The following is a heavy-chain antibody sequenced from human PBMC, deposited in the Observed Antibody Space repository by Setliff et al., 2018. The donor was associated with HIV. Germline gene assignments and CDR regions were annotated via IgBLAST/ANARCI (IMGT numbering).Heavy chain of an antibody. D-gene: IGHD6-19*01. CDR2: ISAYNGNT. CDR3: ARDRVVAWLVYDY. CDR1: GYTFTSYG. J-gene: IGHJ4*02. V-gene: IGHV1-18*01. Sequence: GASVKVSCKASGYTFTSYGISWVRQAPGQGLEWMGWISAYNGNTNYAQKLQGRVTMTTDTSTSTAYVELRSLRSDDTAVYYCARDRVVAWLVYDYWGQGTLVTVSS.